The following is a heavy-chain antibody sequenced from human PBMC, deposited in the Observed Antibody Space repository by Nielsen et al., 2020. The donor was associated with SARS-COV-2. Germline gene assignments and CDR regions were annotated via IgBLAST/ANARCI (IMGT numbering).Heavy chain of an antibody. D-gene: IGHD4-23*01. CDR1: GGSISSSNW. CDR3: ARAYGGNHDY. CDR2: IYYSGST. Sequence: SETLSLTCAVSGGSISSSNWWSWIRQPPGKGLEWIGYIYYSGSTNYNPSLKSRVTISVDTSKNQFSLKLSSVTAADTAVYYCARAYGGNHDYWGQGTLVTVSS. J-gene: IGHJ4*02. V-gene: IGHV4-61*01.